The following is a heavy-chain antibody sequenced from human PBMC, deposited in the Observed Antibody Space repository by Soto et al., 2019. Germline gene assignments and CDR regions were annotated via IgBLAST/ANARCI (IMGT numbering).Heavy chain of an antibody. D-gene: IGHD3-10*01. CDR1: GYTFTDNG. V-gene: IGHV1-18*01. J-gene: IGHJ4*02. Sequence: ASVKVSCKASGYTFTDNGITWVRQAPGQGLEWMGWISCYNGDTKYAQKLQGRVTMTTDTSTSTAFMELRDLRADDTAVYFCARASTSGNYSHFYWGQGTLVTLSS. CDR2: ISCYNGDT. CDR3: ARASTSGNYSHFY.